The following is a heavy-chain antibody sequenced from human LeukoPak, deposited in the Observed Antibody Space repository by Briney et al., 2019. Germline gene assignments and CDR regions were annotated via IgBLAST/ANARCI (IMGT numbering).Heavy chain of an antibody. CDR2: ISSSGNTI. Sequence: GGSLRLSRADPEFTFTRSELKRVRQAPGKGLEWVSYISSSGNTISYADSVKGRFTISRDNAKNSLYLQVISLRAEDTAVYYCARGPSIAARYDAFDIWGQGTMVTVSS. V-gene: IGHV3-48*03. CDR3: ARGPSIAARYDAFDI. D-gene: IGHD6-6*01. CDR1: EFTFTRSE. J-gene: IGHJ3*02.